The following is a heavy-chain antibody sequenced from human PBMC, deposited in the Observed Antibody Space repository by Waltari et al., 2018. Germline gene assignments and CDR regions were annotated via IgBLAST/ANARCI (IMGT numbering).Heavy chain of an antibody. CDR2: INHAGRT. CDR3: ARDRAVTHSYYFDY. Sequence: QVQLHQWGAGLLKPSDTLSLPCAVYGGSFSGFFWSWLRQPPGKGLEWIGEINHAGRTNYNPSLKSRFFISIDTSKNQFSLSLNSVTAADTAVYYCARDRAVTHSYYFDYWGQGTLVTVSS. CDR1: GGSFSGFF. D-gene: IGHD4-17*01. J-gene: IGHJ4*02. V-gene: IGHV4-34*01.